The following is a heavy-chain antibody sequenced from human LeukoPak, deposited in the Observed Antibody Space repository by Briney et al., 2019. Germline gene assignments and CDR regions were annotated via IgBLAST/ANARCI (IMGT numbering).Heavy chain of an antibody. D-gene: IGHD6-13*01. CDR2: INPNSGGT. CDR1: GYTFTGYY. Sequence: ASVKVSCKASGYTFTGYYMHWVRQAPGQGLEWMGWINPNSGGTNYAQKFQGRVTMTRDTSISTAYMELSRLGSDDTAVYYCARGQADSSSWYEFDYWGQGTLVTVSS. J-gene: IGHJ4*02. CDR3: ARGQADSSSWYEFDY. V-gene: IGHV1-2*02.